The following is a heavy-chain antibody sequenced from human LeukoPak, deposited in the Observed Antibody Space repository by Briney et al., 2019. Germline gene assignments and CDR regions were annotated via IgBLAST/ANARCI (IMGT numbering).Heavy chain of an antibody. CDR1: GGTFSSYA. CDR3: ARSRGGSCWGCFDY. Sequence: SVKVSCKASGGTFSSYAISWVRQAPGQGLEWMGGIIPIFGTANYAQKFQGRVTITADESTSTAYMELSSLRSEDTAVYYGARSRGGSCWGCFDYWGQGTLVTVSS. CDR2: IIPIFGTA. V-gene: IGHV1-69*01. J-gene: IGHJ4*02. D-gene: IGHD2-15*01.